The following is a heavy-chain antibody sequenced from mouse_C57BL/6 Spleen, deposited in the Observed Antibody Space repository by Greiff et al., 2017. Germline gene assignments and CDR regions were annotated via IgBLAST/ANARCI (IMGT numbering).Heavy chain of an antibody. J-gene: IGHJ4*01. CDR1: GFTFTDYY. CDR2: IRNKANGYTT. Sequence: VKLVESGGGLVQPGGSLSLSCAASGFTFTDYYMSWVRQPPGKALEWLGFIRNKANGYTTEYSASVKGRFTISRDNSQSILYLQMNALRAEDSATYYCARSLLSYAMDYWGQGTSVTVSS. CDR3: ARSLLSYAMDY. D-gene: IGHD2-10*01. V-gene: IGHV7-3*01.